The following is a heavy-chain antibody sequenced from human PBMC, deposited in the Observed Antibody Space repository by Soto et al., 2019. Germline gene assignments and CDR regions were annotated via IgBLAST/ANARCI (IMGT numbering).Heavy chain of an antibody. CDR3: VKDRHVYDRSGYPRGWFDS. D-gene: IGHD3-22*01. V-gene: IGHV3-23*01. CDR1: GFTFSSYA. CDR2: ISDDGSRT. Sequence: PVGSLRLSCAASGFTFSSYALNWVRQAPGKGLQWVSGISDDGSRTYYADSVKGRFTISRDNSKSTLFLQMNSLRVEDTAVYHCVKDRHVYDRSGYPRGWFDSWGQGTLVTVSS. J-gene: IGHJ5*01.